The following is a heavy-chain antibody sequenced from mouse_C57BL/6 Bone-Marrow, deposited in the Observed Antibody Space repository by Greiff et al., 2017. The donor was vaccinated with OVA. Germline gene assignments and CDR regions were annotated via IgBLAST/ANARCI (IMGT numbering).Heavy chain of an antibody. V-gene: IGHV1-42*01. CDR3: ARRHGSEYFDV. J-gene: IGHJ1*03. D-gene: IGHD1-1*01. CDR2: INPSTGGT. Sequence: EVQLQQSGPELVKPGASVKISCKASGYSFTGYYMNWVKQSPEKSLEWIGEINPSTGGTTYNQKFKAKATLTVDKSSSTAYMQLKSLTSEDSAVYYCARRHGSEYFDVWGTGTTDTVSS. CDR1: GYSFTGYY.